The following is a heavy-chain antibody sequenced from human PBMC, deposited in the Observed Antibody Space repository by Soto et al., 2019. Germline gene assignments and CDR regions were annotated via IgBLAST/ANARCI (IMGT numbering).Heavy chain of an antibody. J-gene: IGHJ4*02. V-gene: IGHV3-73*01. CDR3: SIIGFGDLLGPDVDY. CDR1: GFTFGGSA. CDR2: IRSKAKSYAT. D-gene: IGHD3-10*01. Sequence: EVQVVESGGGLVQPGGSLKLSCAASGFTFGGSAVHWVRQASGKGLDWVGRIRSKAKSYATAYAASVKGRFTISRDDSKNTAYLQMNSLKTEDTAVYYCSIIGFGDLLGPDVDYWGQGTLVTVSS.